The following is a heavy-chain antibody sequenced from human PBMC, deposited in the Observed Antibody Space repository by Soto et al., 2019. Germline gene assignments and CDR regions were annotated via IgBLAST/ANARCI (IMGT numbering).Heavy chain of an antibody. CDR1: GGSFSSYY. Sequence: SETLSLTCAVYGGSFSSYYWNWIRQPPGKGLEWIGEVGPRGSTNYNPPLTSRVSISLDTCQRQVSLKLTSVTAADTAVYYCARGRPTWIEVWTAVYSSDYWGPGALLTVST. D-gene: IGHD5-12*01. J-gene: IGHJ4*02. CDR3: ARGRPTWIEVWTAVYSSDY. V-gene: IGHV4-34*01. CDR2: VGPRGST.